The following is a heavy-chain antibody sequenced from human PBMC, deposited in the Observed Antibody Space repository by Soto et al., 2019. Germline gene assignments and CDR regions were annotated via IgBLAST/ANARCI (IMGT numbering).Heavy chain of an antibody. J-gene: IGHJ4*02. Sequence: GGSLRLSCAASGFTFSSYAMSWVRQAPGKGLEWVSAISGSGGSTYYADSVKGRFTISRDNSKNTLYLQMNSLRAEDTAVYYWAKDQARYYDSSGYYDKLGYWGQGTLVTVSS. CDR1: GFTFSSYA. D-gene: IGHD3-22*01. CDR3: AKDQARYYDSSGYYDKLGY. CDR2: ISGSGGST. V-gene: IGHV3-23*01.